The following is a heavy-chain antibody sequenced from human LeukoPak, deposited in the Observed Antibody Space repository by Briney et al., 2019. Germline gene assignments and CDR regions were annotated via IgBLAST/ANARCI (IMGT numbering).Heavy chain of an antibody. Sequence: GGSLRLSCAASGFTFSSYGMHWVRQAPGKELEWVAFIRYDGSNKYYADSVKGRFTISRDNSKNTLYLQMNSLRAEDTAAYYCAKDRGAATMIVVVSYFDYWGQGTLVTVSS. J-gene: IGHJ4*02. CDR2: IRYDGSNK. V-gene: IGHV3-30*02. CDR3: AKDRGAATMIVVVSYFDY. CDR1: GFTFSSYG. D-gene: IGHD3-22*01.